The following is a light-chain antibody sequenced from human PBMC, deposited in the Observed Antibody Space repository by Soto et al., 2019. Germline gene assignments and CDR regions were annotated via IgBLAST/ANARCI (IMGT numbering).Light chain of an antibody. CDR1: SSNIGAGYD. V-gene: IGLV1-40*01. J-gene: IGLJ2*01. Sequence: QYVLTQPPSVSGAPGQRVTISCTESSSNIGAGYDVQWYQQLPGTAPKLLIYGNNNRPSGVPGRFSGSKSGTSASLAITGLQAEDEADYYCQSYDSSLRAVVFGGGTKVTVL. CDR2: GNN. CDR3: QSYDSSLRAVV.